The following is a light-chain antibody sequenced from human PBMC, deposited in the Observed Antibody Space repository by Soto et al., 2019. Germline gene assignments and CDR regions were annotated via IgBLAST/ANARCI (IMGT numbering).Light chain of an antibody. CDR1: QSVSSF. J-gene: IGKJ1*01. Sequence: EIEVTHSPATLSLSPGERATLSCRASQSVSSFFAWYQQKPGQSPRLLIYDASNRASGIPARFTGSGSGTDFTLTNSSVEPEDSAVYYCQQRGNWWTFGQGTKVDIK. V-gene: IGKV3-11*01. CDR2: DAS. CDR3: QQRGNWWT.